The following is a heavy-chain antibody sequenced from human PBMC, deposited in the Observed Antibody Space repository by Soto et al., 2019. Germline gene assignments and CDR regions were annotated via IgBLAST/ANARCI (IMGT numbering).Heavy chain of an antibody. Sequence: ASVKVSCKASGYSFASYGFSWVRQAPGQGLECVGWISAHNGDTHYSQKFQGRVTLTTDTSTNTGYMELRSLTSDDTAVYFCATEPIYYNDGSGYYPLGHWGQGTLVTVSS. CDR1: GYSFASYG. J-gene: IGHJ4*02. CDR3: ATEPIYYNDGSGYYPLGH. V-gene: IGHV1-18*04. D-gene: IGHD3-22*01. CDR2: ISAHNGDT.